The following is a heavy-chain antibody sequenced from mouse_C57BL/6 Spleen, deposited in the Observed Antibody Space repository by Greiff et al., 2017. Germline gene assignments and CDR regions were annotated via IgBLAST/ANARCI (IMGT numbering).Heavy chain of an antibody. CDR2: IRSKRSNYAT. Sequence: EVQGVESGGGLVQPKGSLKLSCAASGFTFNTYAMHWVRQAPGKGLEWVARIRSKRSNYATYYADSVKDRFTISRDDSQSMLYLQMNNLKTEDTAMYYCVRGYDGDYLYFDYRGQGTTLTVSS. CDR1: GFTFNTYA. V-gene: IGHV10-3*01. CDR3: VRGYDGDYLYFDY. D-gene: IGHD2-3*01. J-gene: IGHJ2*01.